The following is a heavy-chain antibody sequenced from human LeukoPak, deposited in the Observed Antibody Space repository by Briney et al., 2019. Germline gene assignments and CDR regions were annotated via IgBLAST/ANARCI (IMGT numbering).Heavy chain of an antibody. Sequence: GGSLRLSCAASGFTFSNALMSWVRQAPGKGLEWVGRIKSKTDGGTTDYAAPVKGRFTISRDDSKNTLYLQMNSLKTEDTAVYYCTTDGSGWYYFDYWGQGTLVTVSS. CDR1: GFTFSNAL. CDR3: TTDGSGWYYFDY. D-gene: IGHD6-19*01. CDR2: IKSKTDGGTT. J-gene: IGHJ4*02. V-gene: IGHV3-15*01.